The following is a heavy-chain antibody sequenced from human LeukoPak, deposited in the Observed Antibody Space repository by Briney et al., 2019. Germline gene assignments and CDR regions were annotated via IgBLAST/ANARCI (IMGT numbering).Heavy chain of an antibody. CDR1: RFTFNTYA. J-gene: IGHJ4*02. CDR2: ISSSSNYI. V-gene: IGHV3-21*01. Sequence: PGGSLRLSCVASRFTFNTYAVNWVRQAPGKGLEWVSSISSSSNYIYYADSMKGRFTISRDNAKNSLYLQMNSLRAEDTAVYYCARGGLGYCSGGSCHLRYWGQGTLVTVSS. CDR3: ARGGLGYCSGGSCHLRY. D-gene: IGHD2-15*01.